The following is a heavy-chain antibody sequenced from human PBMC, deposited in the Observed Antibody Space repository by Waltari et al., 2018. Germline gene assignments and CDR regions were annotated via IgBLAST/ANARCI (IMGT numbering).Heavy chain of an antibody. D-gene: IGHD3-10*01. CDR3: ARELWFRELDDY. CDR1: GYTFTGYY. V-gene: IGHV1-2*06. CDR2: INPTSGGT. J-gene: IGHJ4*02. Sequence: QVQLVQSGAEVKKPGASVKVSCKASGYTFTGYYMHWVRQAPGQGLEWMGRINPTSGGTNSAQKFQGRVTMTRDTSISTAYMELSRLRSDDTAVYYCARELWFRELDDYWGQGTLVTVSS.